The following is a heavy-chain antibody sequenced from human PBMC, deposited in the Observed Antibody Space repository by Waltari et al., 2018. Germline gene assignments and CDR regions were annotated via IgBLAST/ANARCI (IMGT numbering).Heavy chain of an antibody. D-gene: IGHD3-10*01. CDR3: ARDRAMVRGVYFNWFDP. CDR1: GFTFSSYG. CDR2: IRYDGSNK. Sequence: QVQLVESGGGVVQPGGSLRLSCAASGFTFSSYGMHWVRQAPGKGLEWVAFIRYDGSNKYYADSVKGRFTISRDNSKNTLYLQMNSLRAEDTAVYYCARDRAMVRGVYFNWFDPWGQGTLVTVSS. V-gene: IGHV3-30*02. J-gene: IGHJ5*02.